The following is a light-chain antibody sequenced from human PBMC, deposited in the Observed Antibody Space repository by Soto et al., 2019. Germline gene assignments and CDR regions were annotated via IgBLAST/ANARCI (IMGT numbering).Light chain of an antibody. CDR1: SSDVGGYNY. V-gene: IGLV2-14*01. CDR3: FSFTNTSTHV. Sequence: QSALTQPPSASGSPGQSVTISCTGTSSDVGGYNYVSWYQQHPGKAPKLMIYEVNNRPSGVSNRFSGSKSGNTAYLTISGLQVEDEAEYFCFSFTNTSTHVFGTGTKLTVL. J-gene: IGLJ1*01. CDR2: EVN.